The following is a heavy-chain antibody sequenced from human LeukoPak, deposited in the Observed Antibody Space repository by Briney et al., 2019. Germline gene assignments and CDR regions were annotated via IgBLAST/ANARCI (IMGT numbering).Heavy chain of an antibody. CDR1: GFTFSSYS. CDR3: AKVFGELLYWFDP. Sequence: GGSLRLSCAASGFTFSSYSMSWVRQAPGKGLEWVSSISGSGGRIDYADSVKGRFTISRDNSKNTLYLQMNSLRAEDTAVYYCAKVFGELLYWFDPWGQGTLVTVSS. CDR2: ISGSGGRI. J-gene: IGHJ5*02. D-gene: IGHD3-10*01. V-gene: IGHV3-23*01.